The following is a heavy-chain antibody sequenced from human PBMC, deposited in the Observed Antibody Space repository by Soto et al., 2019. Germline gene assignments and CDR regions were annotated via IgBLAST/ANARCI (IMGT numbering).Heavy chain of an antibody. CDR1: GYTFTNFG. V-gene: IGHV1-18*01. CDR2: ISAYNGNT. CDR3: ARGSGYYYWDDY. D-gene: IGHD3-22*01. J-gene: IGHJ4*02. Sequence: ASVKVSCKASGYTFTNFGISWVRQAPGQGLEWMGWISAYNGNTKYSQKFRGRVTVTRDTSASTAYMELSSLRSEDTAVYYCARGSGYYYWDDYWGQGTLVTVSS.